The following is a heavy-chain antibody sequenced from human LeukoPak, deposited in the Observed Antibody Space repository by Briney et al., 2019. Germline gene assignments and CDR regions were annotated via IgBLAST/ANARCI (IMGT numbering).Heavy chain of an antibody. J-gene: IGHJ3*02. CDR3: AIYGSGSYSDAFDI. CDR1: GGTFSSYG. CDR2: ISAYNGNT. Sequence: ASVKVSCKASGGTFSSYGVSWVRQAPGQGLEWMGWISAYNGNTNYAQKLQGRVTMTTDTSTSTAYMELRSLRSDDTAVYYCAIYGSGSYSDAFDIWGQGTMVTVSS. D-gene: IGHD3-10*01. V-gene: IGHV1-18*01.